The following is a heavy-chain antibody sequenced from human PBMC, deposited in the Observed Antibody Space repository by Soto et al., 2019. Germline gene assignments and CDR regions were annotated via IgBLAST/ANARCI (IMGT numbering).Heavy chain of an antibody. V-gene: IGHV1-69*02. Sequence: QVQLVQSGAEVKKPGSSVKVSCKASGGTFSSYTISWVRQAPGQGLEWMGRIIPILGIANYAQKFQGRVTITADKPTSTAYMELSSLRSEDTAVYYCARGAEGCSGGSCYPSDPWGQGTLVTVSS. CDR3: ARGAEGCSGGSCYPSDP. CDR2: IIPILGIA. J-gene: IGHJ5*02. D-gene: IGHD2-15*01. CDR1: GGTFSSYT.